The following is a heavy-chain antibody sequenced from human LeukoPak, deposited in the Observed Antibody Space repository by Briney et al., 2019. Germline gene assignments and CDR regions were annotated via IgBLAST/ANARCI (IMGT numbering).Heavy chain of an antibody. Sequence: QTGGSLRLSCAASGFTFSSYAMHWVRQAPGKGLEWVAVISYDGSNKYYADSVKGRFTISRDNSKNTLYLQMNSLRAEDPAVYYCAKGVDYCSGGSCPADYWGPGTLVTVSS. CDR2: ISYDGSNK. V-gene: IGHV3-30-3*01. CDR3: AKGVDYCSGGSCPADY. CDR1: GFTFSSYA. D-gene: IGHD2-15*01. J-gene: IGHJ4*02.